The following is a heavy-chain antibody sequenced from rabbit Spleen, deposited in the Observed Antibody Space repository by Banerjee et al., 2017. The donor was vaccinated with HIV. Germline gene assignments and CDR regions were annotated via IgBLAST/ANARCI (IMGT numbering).Heavy chain of an antibody. CDR3: ARDAGTSFSTYGMDL. J-gene: IGHJ6*01. CDR2: AHAGSSGNP. CDR1: GFSFNSGYD. V-gene: IGHV1S40*01. Sequence: QQLVESGGDLVKPGASLTLTCTASGFSFNSGYDMCWVRQAPGKGLEWVACAHAGSSGNPYSATWAKGRFTISKTSSTTVTLQMTSLTAADTATYFCARDAGTSFSTYGMDLWGQGTLVTVS. D-gene: IGHD8-1*01.